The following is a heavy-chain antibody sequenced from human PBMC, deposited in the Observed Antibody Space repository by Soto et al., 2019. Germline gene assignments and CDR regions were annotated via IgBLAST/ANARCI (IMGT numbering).Heavy chain of an antibody. Sequence: SETLSITCTVSGDSITSNSYFWAWIRQPPGKGLDWIGKINHSGSTNYNPSLKSRVTISVDTSKNQFSLKLSSVTAADTAVYYCARGRVLLWFGELTEIYGMDVWGQGTTVTVSS. CDR1: GDSITSNSYF. CDR2: INHSGST. D-gene: IGHD3-10*01. V-gene: IGHV4-39*07. J-gene: IGHJ6*02. CDR3: ARGRVLLWFGELTEIYGMDV.